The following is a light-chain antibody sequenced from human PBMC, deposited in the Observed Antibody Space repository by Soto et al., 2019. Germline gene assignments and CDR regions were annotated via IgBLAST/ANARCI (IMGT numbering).Light chain of an antibody. CDR1: QSFLHSNGYNY. Sequence: DIVMTQSPLSLPVTPGEPASISCRSSQSFLHSNGYNYLDWYLQKPGQSPQLLIYLGSSRASGVPDRFSGSGSGTDFTLKINRVEAEDVGVYYCMQALQTPFTFGPGTKVEIK. V-gene: IGKV2-28*01. CDR3: MQALQTPFT. J-gene: IGKJ3*01. CDR2: LGS.